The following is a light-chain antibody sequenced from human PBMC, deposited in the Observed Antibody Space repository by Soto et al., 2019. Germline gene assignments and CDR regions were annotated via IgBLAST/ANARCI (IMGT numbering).Light chain of an antibody. V-gene: IGKV2-28*01. CDR3: QQYGSSGT. Sequence: DIVMTQSPLSLPVTPGEPASISCRSSQSLIHSNGYNYLDWYLQKPGQPPQLLIYGASNRATGIPDRFSGSGSGTDFTLTISRLEPEDFAVYYCQQYGSSGTFGQGTKVEIK. CDR1: QSLIHSNGYNY. J-gene: IGKJ1*01. CDR2: GAS.